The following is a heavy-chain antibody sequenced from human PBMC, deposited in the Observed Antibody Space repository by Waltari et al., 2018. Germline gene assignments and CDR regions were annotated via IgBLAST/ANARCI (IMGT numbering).Heavy chain of an antibody. Sequence: QVQLQQWGAGLLKPSETLSLTCAVYGGSFSGYYWSWIRQPPGKGLEWIGEINHSGSTNYNPSRKSRVTISVDTSKNQFSLKLSSVTAADTAVYYCARVRGRIAARPRNNWFDPWGQGTLVTVSS. CDR1: GGSFSGYY. CDR3: ARVRGRIAARPRNNWFDP. J-gene: IGHJ5*02. CDR2: INHSGST. V-gene: IGHV4-34*01. D-gene: IGHD6-6*01.